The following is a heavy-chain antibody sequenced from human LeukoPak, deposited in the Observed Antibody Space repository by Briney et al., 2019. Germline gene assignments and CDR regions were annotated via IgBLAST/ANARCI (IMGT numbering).Heavy chain of an antibody. Sequence: SETLSLTCTVSGGSIRNYYWSWIRQPPGKGLEWIGYIYYSGSTYYKPSLRSRVTISVDTSNNQFSLKLSSVTAADTAVYYCATVTLDAFDIWGQGTMVTVSS. V-gene: IGHV4-59*12. CDR2: IYYSGST. D-gene: IGHD4-17*01. J-gene: IGHJ3*02. CDR3: ATVTLDAFDI. CDR1: GGSIRNYY.